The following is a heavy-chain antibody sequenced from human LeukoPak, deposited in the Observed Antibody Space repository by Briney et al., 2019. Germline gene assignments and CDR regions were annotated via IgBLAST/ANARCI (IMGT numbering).Heavy chain of an antibody. J-gene: IGHJ4*02. CDR3: ARDLVGYDILTGYYDY. D-gene: IGHD3-9*01. V-gene: IGHV1-69*04. CDR2: IIPILGIA. CDR1: GGTFSSYA. Sequence: VASVNVSCKASGGTFSSYAISWVRQAPGQGLEWMGRIIPILGIANYAQKFQGRVTITADKSTSTAYMELSSLRSEDTAVYYCARDLVGYDILTGYYDYWGQGTLVTVSS.